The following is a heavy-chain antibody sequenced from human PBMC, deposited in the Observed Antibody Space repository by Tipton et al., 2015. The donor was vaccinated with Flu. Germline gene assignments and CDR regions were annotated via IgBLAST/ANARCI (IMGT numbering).Heavy chain of an antibody. Sequence: SLRLSCAASGFTFRTYWMSWVRQAPGKGLEWVANMNIDGSARYYADSVKGRFTISRDNAENSLYLQMNSLRAEDTAVYYCARGRTKVIDYWGQGTLVSVSS. V-gene: IGHV3-7*01. CDR1: GFTFRTYW. CDR2: MNIDGSAR. CDR3: ARGRTKVIDY. J-gene: IGHJ4*02. D-gene: IGHD1-14*01.